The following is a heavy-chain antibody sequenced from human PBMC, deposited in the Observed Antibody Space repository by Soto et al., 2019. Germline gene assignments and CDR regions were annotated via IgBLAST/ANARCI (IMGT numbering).Heavy chain of an antibody. V-gene: IGHV4-4*07. CDR3: ARGGSDWFDP. J-gene: IGHJ5*02. Sequence: QVQLQELGPGLVKPSETLSLTCSVSGGSITSYYWTCIRQPAGKGLEWIGRFYINGKNNYNPSLKSRVTMSVDTSKNNFSLKLTSVTAADTAVYYWARGGSDWFDPWGQGTLVTVSS. D-gene: IGHD5-12*01. CDR1: GGSITSYY. CDR2: FYINGKN.